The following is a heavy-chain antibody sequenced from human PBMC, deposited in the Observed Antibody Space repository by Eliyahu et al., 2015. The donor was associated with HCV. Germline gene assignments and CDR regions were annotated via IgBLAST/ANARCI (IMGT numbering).Heavy chain of an antibody. J-gene: IGHJ4*02. D-gene: IGHD2-2*01. CDR2: IIPIFGTA. Sequence: EVKKPGSSVKVSCKASGGTFSSYAISWVRQAPGQGLEWMGGIIPIFGTANYAQKLQGRVTITADKSTSTAYMELSSLRSEDTAVYYCARAWRGYCSSTSCYASIPHPFDYWGQGTLVTVSS. CDR1: GGTFSSYA. CDR3: ARAWRGYCSSTSCYASIPHPFDY. V-gene: IGHV1-69*06.